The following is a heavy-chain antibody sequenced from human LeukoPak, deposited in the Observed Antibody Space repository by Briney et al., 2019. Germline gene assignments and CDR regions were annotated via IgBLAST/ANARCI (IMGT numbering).Heavy chain of an antibody. V-gene: IGHV4-39*01. Sequence: SETLSLTCTVSGGSISIISYYWGWIRQPPGKGLEWIGSIYYSGSTYYNPSLKSRVTISVDTSKNQFSLKLSSVTAADTAVYYCARGDFWSGYYDYWGQGTLVTVSS. CDR3: ARGDFWSGYYDY. D-gene: IGHD3-3*01. CDR2: IYYSGST. CDR1: GGSISIISYY. J-gene: IGHJ4*02.